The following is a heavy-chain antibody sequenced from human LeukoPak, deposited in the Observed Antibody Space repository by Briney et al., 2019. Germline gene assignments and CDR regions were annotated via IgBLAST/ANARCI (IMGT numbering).Heavy chain of an antibody. CDR2: ISGSGADT. D-gene: IGHD3-10*01. J-gene: IGHJ4*02. CDR3: AKGYYGSGSYYRPQYFDY. Sequence: GGSLRLSCAASGFPFSSYTMSWVRQAPGKGLEWVSLISGSGADTYYADSVKGRLTISRDNSKNTMYLQMNSLRAEDTAVYYCAKGYYGSGSYYRPQYFDYWGQGTLVTVSS. V-gene: IGHV3-23*01. CDR1: GFPFSSYT.